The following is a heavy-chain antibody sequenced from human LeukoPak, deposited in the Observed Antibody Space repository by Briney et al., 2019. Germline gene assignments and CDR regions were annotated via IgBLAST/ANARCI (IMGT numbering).Heavy chain of an antibody. CDR3: ARVRGAMFRSGWCDY. CDR1: GFTFTTSD. CDR2: ISTSSSYI. Sequence: PGGSLRLSCAGSGFTFTTSDMNWVRQAPGKGLEWVSSISTSSSYIYYAESVKGRFIISRDNTKNSLFLQMNSLRVDDTAVYYCARVRGAMFRSGWCDYWGQGTLVTVSS. J-gene: IGHJ4*02. V-gene: IGHV3-21*01. D-gene: IGHD6-13*01.